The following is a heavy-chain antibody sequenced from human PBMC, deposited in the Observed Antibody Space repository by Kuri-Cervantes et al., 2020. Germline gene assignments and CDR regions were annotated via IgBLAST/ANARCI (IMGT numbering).Heavy chain of an antibody. CDR3: AQQLGVDAFDI. D-gene: IGHD3-16*01. CDR2: IYWDDDK. V-gene: IGHV2-5*02. Sequence: SGPTLVKPTQTLTLTCTFSGFSLSTSGVGVGWIRQPPRKALEWLALIYWDDDKRYSPSLKSRLTITKDTSKNQVVLTMTNMDPVDTATYYCAQQLGVDAFDIWGQGTMVTVSS. CDR1: GFSLSTSGVG. J-gene: IGHJ3*02.